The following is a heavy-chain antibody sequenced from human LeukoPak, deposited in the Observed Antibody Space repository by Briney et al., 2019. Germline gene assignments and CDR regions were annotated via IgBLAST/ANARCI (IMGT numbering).Heavy chain of an antibody. Sequence: SETLSPTCTVSGGSISSHYWSWIRQPLGKGLEWIGYIYYSGSTNYNPSPKSRVTISVDTSKNQFSLKLSSVTAADTAVYYCARVGVRGGTYYYYYMDVWGKGTTVTVSS. CDR1: GGSISSHY. CDR2: IYYSGST. D-gene: IGHD1-26*01. V-gene: IGHV4-59*11. CDR3: ARVGVRGGTYYYYYMDV. J-gene: IGHJ6*03.